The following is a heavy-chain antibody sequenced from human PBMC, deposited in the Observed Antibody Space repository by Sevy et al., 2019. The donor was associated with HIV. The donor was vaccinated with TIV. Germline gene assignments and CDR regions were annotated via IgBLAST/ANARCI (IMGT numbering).Heavy chain of an antibody. CDR1: GYTFINYG. CDR3: ARSPSGSQGPGQYFQH. D-gene: IGHD1-26*01. Sequence: ASVKVSCKASGYTFINYGITWVRQAPGQGLEWMGWISRYNTNYAQKLQGRVTMTTDTSTSTVYMELRSLRSDDTADYYCARSPSGSQGPGQYFQHWGQGTLVTVSS. V-gene: IGHV1-18*01. J-gene: IGHJ1*01. CDR2: ISRYNT.